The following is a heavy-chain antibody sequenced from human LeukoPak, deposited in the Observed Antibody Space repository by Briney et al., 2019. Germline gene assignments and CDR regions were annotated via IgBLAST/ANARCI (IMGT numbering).Heavy chain of an antibody. CDR1: GFTFTSYW. D-gene: IGHD4-17*01. CDR2: VKADGTTT. V-gene: IGHV3-74*01. Sequence: GGSLRLSCAASGFTFTSYWMHWVRQAPEKGLVWVSSVKADGTTTIFADSVKDRFSISTDSAKNTVYLEMNSLRAEDTAVYYCAKDDDDGDHVVVDHWGQGTLVTVSS. J-gene: IGHJ4*02. CDR3: AKDDDDGDHVVVDH.